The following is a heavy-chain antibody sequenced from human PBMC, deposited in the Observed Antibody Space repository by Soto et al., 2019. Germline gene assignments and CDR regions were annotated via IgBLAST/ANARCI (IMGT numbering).Heavy chain of an antibody. Sequence: PSETLSLTCTVSGGSISSYYWSWIRQPPGKGLEWIGYIYYSGSTNYNPSLKSRVTISVDTSKNQFSLKLSSVTAADTAVYYCARLVRSGYYNYYYYYMDVWGKGTTVTVSS. V-gene: IGHV4-59*08. CDR1: GGSISSYY. CDR3: ARLVRSGYYNYYYYYMDV. CDR2: IYYSGST. J-gene: IGHJ6*03. D-gene: IGHD3-3*01.